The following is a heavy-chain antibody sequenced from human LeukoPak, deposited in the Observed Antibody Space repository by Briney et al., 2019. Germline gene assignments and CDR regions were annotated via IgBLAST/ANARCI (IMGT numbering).Heavy chain of an antibody. CDR3: AKGFPRGSSWYYFDY. V-gene: IGHV3-48*04. J-gene: IGHJ4*02. CDR1: GFTFSSYS. D-gene: IGHD6-13*01. CDR2: ISSSSTI. Sequence: QAGGSLRLSCAASGFTFSSYSMNWVRQAPGKGLEWVSYISSSSTIYYADSVKGRFTISRDNAKNSLYLQMNSLRAEDTAVYYYAKGFPRGSSWYYFDYWGQGTLVTVSS.